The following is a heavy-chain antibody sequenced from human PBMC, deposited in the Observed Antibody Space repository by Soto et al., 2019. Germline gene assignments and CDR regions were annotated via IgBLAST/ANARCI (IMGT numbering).Heavy chain of an antibody. CDR2: ISYDGSNK. J-gene: IGHJ4*02. CDR3: AREGPNYDILTGYFDY. CDR1: GFTFSSYA. V-gene: IGHV3-30*04. Sequence: GGSLRLSCAASGFTFSSYAMHWVRQAPGKGLEWVAVISYDGSNKYYADSVKGRFTISRDNSKNTLYLQMNSLRAEDTAVYYCAREGPNYDILTGYFDYWGQGTLVTVSS. D-gene: IGHD3-9*01.